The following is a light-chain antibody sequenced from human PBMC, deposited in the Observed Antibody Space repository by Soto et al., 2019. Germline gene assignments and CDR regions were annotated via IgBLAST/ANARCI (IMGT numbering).Light chain of an antibody. CDR2: GAS. CDR1: QSVSSRY. CDR3: HQYGRSVAYA. Sequence: EIVLTQSPGTLSLSPGERATLSCRASQSVSSRYLAWYQQKPGQAPRLLIYGASSRATGIPDRFSGSGSGTDVTLTTSRLEPEDFAVYYCHQYGRSVAYAVGRGNRLEIK. J-gene: IGKJ2*01. V-gene: IGKV3-20*01.